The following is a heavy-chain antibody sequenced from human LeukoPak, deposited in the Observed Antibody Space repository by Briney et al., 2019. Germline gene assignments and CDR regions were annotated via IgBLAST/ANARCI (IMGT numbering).Heavy chain of an antibody. V-gene: IGHV3-21*01. J-gene: IGHJ4*02. CDR2: ISSRSSYI. Sequence: GGSLRLSCAASGFTFSSYSMNWVRQAPGKGLEWVSSISSRSSYIYYADSVKGRFTISRDNAKNSLYLQMNSLRAEDTAVYYCARDTSLSGYWGQGTLVTVSS. D-gene: IGHD3-16*01. CDR1: GFTFSSYS. CDR3: ARDTSLSGY.